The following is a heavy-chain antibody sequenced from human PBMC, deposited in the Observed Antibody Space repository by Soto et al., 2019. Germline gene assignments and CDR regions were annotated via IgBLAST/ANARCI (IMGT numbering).Heavy chain of an antibody. V-gene: IGHV1-2*02. Sequence: ASVKVSCKASGYTFTGYYMHWVRQAPGQGLEWMGWINPNIGGTNYAQKFQGRVTITTDESTSTAYVELSSLRSEDTAVYYCARDRNDYYDSSGRGPTDYWGQGTLVTVSS. D-gene: IGHD3-22*01. CDR1: GYTFTGYY. CDR3: ARDRNDYYDSSGRGPTDY. J-gene: IGHJ4*02. CDR2: INPNIGGT.